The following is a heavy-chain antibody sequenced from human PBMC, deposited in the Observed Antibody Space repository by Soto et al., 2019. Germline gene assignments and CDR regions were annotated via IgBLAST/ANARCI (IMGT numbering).Heavy chain of an antibody. Sequence: GGSLRLSCAASGFTFSSYAMHWVRQAPGKGLEWVAVISYDGSNKYYADSVKGRFTISRDNSKNTLYLQMNSLRAEDTAVYYCARSHDILHGYPFDYWGQGTLVIVSS. CDR1: GFTFSSYA. CDR3: ARSHDILHGYPFDY. CDR2: ISYDGSNK. D-gene: IGHD3-9*01. J-gene: IGHJ4*02. V-gene: IGHV3-30-3*01.